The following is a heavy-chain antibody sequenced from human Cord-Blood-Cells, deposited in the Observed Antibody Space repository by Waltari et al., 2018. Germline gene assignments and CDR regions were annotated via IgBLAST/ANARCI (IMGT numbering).Heavy chain of an antibody. J-gene: IGHJ5*02. D-gene: IGHD3-3*01. CDR2: MNPNSGNT. CDR3: ARKPVTIFGVVINWFDP. V-gene: IGHV1-8*01. CDR1: GYTFTSYD. Sequence: QVQLVQSGAEVKKPGASVKVSCKDPGYTFTSYDMHWGRTATRQGLEWMGWMNPNSGNTGYAQKCQGRVTMTRNTSISTAYMELSSLRSEDTAVYYCARKPVTIFGVVINWFDPWGQGTLVTVSS.